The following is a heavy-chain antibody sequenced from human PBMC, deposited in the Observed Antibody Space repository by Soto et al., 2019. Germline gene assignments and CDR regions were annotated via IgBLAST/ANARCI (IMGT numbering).Heavy chain of an antibody. CDR1: GYTFTSYG. CDR3: ARVKSYYYGSGSYYPYYYGMDV. CDR2: ISAYNGNT. J-gene: IGHJ6*02. V-gene: IGHV1-18*04. Sequence: ASVKVSCKSSGYTFTSYGISWVRQAPGQGLEWMGWISAYNGNTNYAQKLQGRVTMTTDTSTSTAYMELRSLRSDDTAVYYCARVKSYYYGSGSYYPYYYGMDVWGQGTTVTVSS. D-gene: IGHD3-10*01.